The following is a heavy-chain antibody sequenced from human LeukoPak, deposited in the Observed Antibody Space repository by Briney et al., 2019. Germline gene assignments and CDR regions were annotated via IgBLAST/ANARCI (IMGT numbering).Heavy chain of an antibody. CDR2: IYSGGST. CDR1: GFTVSSNY. D-gene: IGHD6-13*01. CDR3: ARGIAAAGTRWFDP. Sequence: GGSLRLSCAASGFTVSSNYMNWVRQAPGEGLEWVSIIYSGGSTYYADSVKGRFTISRDNSKNTLYLQMNSLRAEDTAVYYCARGIAAAGTRWFDPWGQGTLVTVSS. J-gene: IGHJ5*02. V-gene: IGHV3-53*01.